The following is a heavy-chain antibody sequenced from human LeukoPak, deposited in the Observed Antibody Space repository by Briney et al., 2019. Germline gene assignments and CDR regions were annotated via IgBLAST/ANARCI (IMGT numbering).Heavy chain of an antibody. CDR3: ARRIIEVATERDY. CDR1: GGSFSGYY. D-gene: IGHD5-24*01. J-gene: IGHJ4*02. Sequence: SETLSLTCAVYGGSFSGYYWSWIRQPPGKGLEWIGEINHSGSTNYNPSPKSRVTISVDTSKNQFSLKLSSVTAADTAVYYCARRIIEVATERDYWGQGTLVTVSS. V-gene: IGHV4-34*01. CDR2: INHSGST.